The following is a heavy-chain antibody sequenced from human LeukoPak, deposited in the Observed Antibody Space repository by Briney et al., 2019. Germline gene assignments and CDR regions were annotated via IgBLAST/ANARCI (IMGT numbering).Heavy chain of an antibody. CDR1: GFTFSNYN. CDR2: IWYDGSNK. V-gene: IGHV3-33*01. CDR3: ARHGYNYGFDY. D-gene: IGHD5-24*01. J-gene: IGHJ4*02. Sequence: GGSLRLSCAAAGFTFSNYNVHWVRQAPGKGLEWVAVIWYDGSNKYYVDSVKGRFTIPRDISKNTLYLQMNSLSAEDTAVYYCARHGYNYGFDYWGQGTLVTVSS.